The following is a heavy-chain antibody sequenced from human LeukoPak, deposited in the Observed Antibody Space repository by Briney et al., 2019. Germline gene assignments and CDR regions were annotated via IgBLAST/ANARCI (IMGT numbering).Heavy chain of an antibody. CDR2: VNYRGST. CDR1: GFSISSYY. D-gene: IGHD6-6*01. J-gene: IGHJ4*02. Sequence: SETLSLTCTVSGFSISSYYWSWLRQPPGKGLEWIGYVNYRGSTYYNPSLKSRVTISVDTSKNQFSLRLTSVTAADTAVYYCARGRQLAGYWGQGTLVTVSS. V-gene: IGHV4-59*01. CDR3: ARGRQLAGY.